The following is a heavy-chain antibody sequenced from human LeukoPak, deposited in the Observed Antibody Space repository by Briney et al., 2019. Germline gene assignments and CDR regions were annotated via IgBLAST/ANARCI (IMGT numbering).Heavy chain of an antibody. J-gene: IGHJ3*02. D-gene: IGHD4-17*01. V-gene: IGHV3-21*01. CDR2: ISSSSYI. CDR1: GFTFSSYS. Sequence: GGSLRLSCAASGFTFSSYSMNWVRQAQGKGLEWVSSISSSSYIYYADSVKGRFTISRDNAKNSLYLQMNSLRAEDTAVYFCARDPNGDYIGTFDMWGRGTMVSVSS. CDR3: ARDPNGDYIGTFDM.